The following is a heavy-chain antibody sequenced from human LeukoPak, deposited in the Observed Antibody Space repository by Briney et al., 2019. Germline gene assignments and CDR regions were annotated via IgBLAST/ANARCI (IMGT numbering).Heavy chain of an antibody. CDR2: INPNSGGT. CDR3: ARDLTRVLGGDY. V-gene: IGHV1-2*02. Sequence: ASVKVSCKASGYTFTGYYIHWVRQAPGQGLEWMGWINPNSGGTNYAQKFQGRVTMTRDTSISTAYMELSRLRSDDTAVYYCARDLTRVLGGDYWGQGTLVTVSS. D-gene: IGHD3-10*01. J-gene: IGHJ4*02. CDR1: GYTFTGYY.